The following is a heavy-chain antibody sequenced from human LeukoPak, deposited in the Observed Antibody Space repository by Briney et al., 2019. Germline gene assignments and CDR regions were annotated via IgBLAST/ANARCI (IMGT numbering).Heavy chain of an antibody. CDR1: GGSISSSSYY. V-gene: IGHV4-39*01. CDR2: IYYSGST. J-gene: IGHJ4*02. D-gene: IGHD4-11*01. CDR3: ARALQEFDY. Sequence: SDTLSLTCTVSGGSISSSSYYWGWIRQHPGKGLEWIGSIYYSGSTYYNPSLKSRVTISVDTSKNQFSLKLSSVTAADTAVYYCARALQEFDYWGQGTLVTVSS.